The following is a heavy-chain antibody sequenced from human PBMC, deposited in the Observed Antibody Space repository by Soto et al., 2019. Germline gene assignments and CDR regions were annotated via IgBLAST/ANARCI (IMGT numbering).Heavy chain of an antibody. V-gene: IGHV4-59*01. CDR3: ARAGSSSWYVRSFDY. Sequence: NPSETLSLTCTVSGDSISGFYWSWIRQPPGKGLEWIGHIYYSGTTKYNPSLKSRVTMSVDTSKNQFSLNLSSVTAADTAVYYCARAGSSSWYVRSFDYWGQGTLVTVSS. CDR2: IYYSGTT. D-gene: IGHD6-13*01. J-gene: IGHJ4*02. CDR1: GDSISGFY.